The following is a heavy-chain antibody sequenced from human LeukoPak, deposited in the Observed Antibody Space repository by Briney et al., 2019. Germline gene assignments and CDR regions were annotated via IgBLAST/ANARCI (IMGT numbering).Heavy chain of an antibody. CDR3: AKDRFHLAEAAAGDAFDI. Sequence: GGSLRLSCAASGFTVSSNYMSWVRQAPGKGLEWVSVIYSGGSTYYADSVKGRFTISRDNSKNTLYLQMNSLRVEDTAVYYCAKDRFHLAEAAAGDAFDIWGQGTMVTVPS. D-gene: IGHD6-13*01. J-gene: IGHJ3*02. CDR2: IYSGGST. V-gene: IGHV3-53*01. CDR1: GFTVSSNY.